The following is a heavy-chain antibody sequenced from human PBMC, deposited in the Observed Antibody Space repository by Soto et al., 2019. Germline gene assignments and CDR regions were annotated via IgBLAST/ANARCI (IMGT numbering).Heavy chain of an antibody. CDR2: IKHDGTGI. V-gene: IGHV3-7*01. CDR1: GFTFRNYW. Sequence: EAQLVESGGGLGQSGGSLRLSCAASGFTFRNYWMAWVRQAPGKGLEWVATIKHDGTGIYYVDSVKGRFTISRDNAKSSFYLQMNNLRVEDTAVYYCARVRANGDSFPSYFDCWGQGTLVTVSS. CDR3: ARVRANGDSFPSYFDC. J-gene: IGHJ4*02. D-gene: IGHD4-17*01.